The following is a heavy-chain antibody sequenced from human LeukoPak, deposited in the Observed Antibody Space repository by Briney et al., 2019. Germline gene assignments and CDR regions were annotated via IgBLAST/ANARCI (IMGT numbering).Heavy chain of an antibody. CDR3: ARLYCTSTSCQDYHFDY. CDR1: GGTFSSYA. D-gene: IGHD2-2*01. V-gene: IGHV1-69*13. Sequence: SVKVSCKASGGTFSSYAISWVRQAPGQGLEWMGGIFPIFGTANYAQKFQGRVTITADESTSTAYMELSSLRSEDTAVYYCARLYCTSTSCQDYHFDYWGQGTLVTVSS. CDR2: IFPIFGTA. J-gene: IGHJ4*02.